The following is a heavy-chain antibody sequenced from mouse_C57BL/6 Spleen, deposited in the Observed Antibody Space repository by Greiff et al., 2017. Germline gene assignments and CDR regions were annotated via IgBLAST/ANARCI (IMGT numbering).Heavy chain of an antibody. V-gene: IGHV1-82*01. CDR3: ARSPFYYGSSYLFDY. Sequence: VKLMESGPELVKPGASVKISCKASGYAFSSSWMNWVKQRPGKGLEWIGRIYPGDGDTNYNGKFKGKATLTADKSSSTAYMQLSSLTSEDSAVYFCARSPFYYGSSYLFDYWGQGTTLTVSS. CDR1: GYAFSSSW. J-gene: IGHJ2*01. D-gene: IGHD1-1*01. CDR2: IYPGDGDT.